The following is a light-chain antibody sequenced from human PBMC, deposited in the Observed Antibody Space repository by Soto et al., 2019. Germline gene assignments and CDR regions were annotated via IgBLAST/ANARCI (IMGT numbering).Light chain of an antibody. Sequence: QSVLTQPPSASGTPGQRVTISCSGSSSNIGSNYVCWYQLLPGTAPKLLIYRNNQRPSGVPDRFSGSKSGTSASLAISGLRSEDEADYYCAAWDDSLSGHVVFGGGTKLDRP. V-gene: IGLV1-47*01. CDR2: RNN. J-gene: IGLJ2*01. CDR1: SSNIGSNY. CDR3: AAWDDSLSGHVV.